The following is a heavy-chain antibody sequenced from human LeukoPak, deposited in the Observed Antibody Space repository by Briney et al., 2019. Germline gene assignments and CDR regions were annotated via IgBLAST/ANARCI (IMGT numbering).Heavy chain of an antibody. CDR1: GFTFSSYA. Sequence: GGSLRLSCAASGFTFSSYAMSWVRQAPGKGLEWVSAISGSGGSTYYADSVKGRFTISRDNSKNTLYLQRNSLRAEDTAVYYCAKVVVAATLFYFDYWGQGTLVTVSS. V-gene: IGHV3-23*01. CDR3: AKVVVAATLFYFDY. CDR2: ISGSGGST. D-gene: IGHD2-15*01. J-gene: IGHJ4*02.